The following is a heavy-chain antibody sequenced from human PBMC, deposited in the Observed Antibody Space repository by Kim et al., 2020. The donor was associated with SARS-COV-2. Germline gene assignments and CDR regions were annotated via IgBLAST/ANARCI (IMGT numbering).Heavy chain of an antibody. Sequence: GGSLRLSCTTSGFTFTGYSMSWVRQAPRKGLEWVSMINGSDGKAYYVDSVKGRFTISRDNSKNTLYLQMHSLRTDDTAVYYCTERGSGWIRGRRGHGA. V-gene: IGHV3-23*01. CDR1: GFTFTGYS. J-gene: IGHJ4*03. CDR3: TERGSGWIRGR. CDR2: INGSDGKA. D-gene: IGHD3-10*01.